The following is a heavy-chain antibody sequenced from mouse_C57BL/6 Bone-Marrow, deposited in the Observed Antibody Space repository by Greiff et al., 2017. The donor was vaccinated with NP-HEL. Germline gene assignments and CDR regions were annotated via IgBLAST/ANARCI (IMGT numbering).Heavy chain of an antibody. J-gene: IGHJ4*01. CDR2: INPGSGST. CDR3: ARVGYYVYAVDY. CDR1: GYTFTSYW. Sequence: VQLLQPGAELVKPGASVKMSCKASGYTFTSYWITWVKQRPGQGLEWIGDINPGSGSTNYNEKFKSKVTLTVDTSSSTTYMQLSSLTSEESADYYCARVGYYVYAVDYWGQGPSVTVSS. D-gene: IGHD2-3*01. V-gene: IGHV1-55*01.